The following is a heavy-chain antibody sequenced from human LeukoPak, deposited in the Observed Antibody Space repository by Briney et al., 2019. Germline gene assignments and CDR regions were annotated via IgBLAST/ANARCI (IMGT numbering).Heavy chain of an antibody. CDR2: IKQDGSEK. D-gene: IGHD1-1*01. CDR1: GFTFRNYW. CDR3: ARASDPWLQLT. J-gene: IGHJ5*02. Sequence: PGGSLRLSCAASGFTFRNYWMIWVRQAPGKGLEWVGNIKQDGSEKRYADSVRGRFSISRDNAQTSLYRQMNSLRAEDTAVYYCARASDPWLQLTWGQGTLVTVSS. V-gene: IGHV3-7*05.